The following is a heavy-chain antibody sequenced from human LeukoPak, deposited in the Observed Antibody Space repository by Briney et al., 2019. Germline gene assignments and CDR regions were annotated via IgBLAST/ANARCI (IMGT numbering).Heavy chain of an antibody. V-gene: IGHV3-23*01. Sequence: GGSLRLSCAASGLTFSSHWMHWVHQAPGKGLEWVSSISGSGNRTYYADSVKGRFTISRDNSKNTLFLQMNSLRAEDTAVYYCAKNLYCGGGSCYPSALGMDVWGQGTTVTVSS. CDR3: AKNLYCGGGSCYPSALGMDV. CDR2: ISGSGNRT. D-gene: IGHD2-15*01. J-gene: IGHJ6*02. CDR1: GLTFSSHW.